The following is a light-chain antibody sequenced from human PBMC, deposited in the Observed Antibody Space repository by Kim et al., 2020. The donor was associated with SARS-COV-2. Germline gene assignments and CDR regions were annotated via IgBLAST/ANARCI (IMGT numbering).Light chain of an antibody. J-gene: IGLJ1*01. Sequence: SYELTQPRSMSVAPGATARITCWGDNLGSKSVHWYQQTPGQAPVVVIHHDSDRPSGIPERFSGSKSGNTATLIISRVEAGDEADYYCQVWVSRSDQNVFG. CDR1: NLGSKS. CDR2: HDS. V-gene: IGLV3-21*04. CDR3: QVWVSRSDQNV.